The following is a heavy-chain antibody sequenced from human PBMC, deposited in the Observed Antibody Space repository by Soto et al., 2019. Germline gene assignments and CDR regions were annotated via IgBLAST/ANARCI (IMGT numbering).Heavy chain of an antibody. D-gene: IGHD3-16*02. CDR3: ARIWGSYRPYAPA. V-gene: IGHV4-34*01. CDR1: GGSFSGYY. Sequence: PSETLSLTCAVYGGSFSGYYWSWIRQPPGKGLEWIGEINHSGSTNYNPSLKSRVTISVDTSKNQFSLKLSSVTAADTAVYYCARIWGSYRPYAPAWGQGTLVTVSS. CDR2: INHSGST. J-gene: IGHJ5*02.